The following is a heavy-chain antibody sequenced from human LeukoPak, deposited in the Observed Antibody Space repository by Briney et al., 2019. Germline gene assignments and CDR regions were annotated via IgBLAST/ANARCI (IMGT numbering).Heavy chain of an antibody. Sequence: PGGSLRLSCAASGFTFSNYGMHWVRQAPGKGLEWVAFIRYDGSNKYYADSVKGRFTISRDNAKNSLYLQMNSLSAEDTALYYCAKGPSAVAGNAPARWGQGTLVTVSS. CDR1: GFTFSNYG. CDR3: AKGPSAVAGNAPAR. CDR2: IRYDGSNK. J-gene: IGHJ4*02. D-gene: IGHD6-19*01. V-gene: IGHV3-30*02.